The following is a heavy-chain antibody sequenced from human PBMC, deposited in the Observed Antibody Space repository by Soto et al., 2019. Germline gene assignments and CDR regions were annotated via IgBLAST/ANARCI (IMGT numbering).Heavy chain of an antibody. CDR1: GGSFSGYY. D-gene: IGHD1-26*01. J-gene: IGHJ2*01. CDR2: INHSGST. CDR3: ARTDLYWGAETNEVYFDL. V-gene: IGHV4-34*01. Sequence: SETLSLTCAVYGGSFSGYYWSWIRQPPGKGLEWIGEINHSGSTNYNPSLKSRVTISVDTSKNQFSLKLSSVTAADTAVYYCARTDLYWGAETNEVYFDLWGRGTLVTVSS.